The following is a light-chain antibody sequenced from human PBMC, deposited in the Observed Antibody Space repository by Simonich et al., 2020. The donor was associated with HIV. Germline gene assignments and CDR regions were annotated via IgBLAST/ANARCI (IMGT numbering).Light chain of an antibody. CDR3: QQRSNWPLT. CDR1: QSVSRY. V-gene: IGKV3-11*01. J-gene: IGKJ4*01. Sequence: EVVLTQSPATLYLSPGERATLSCRASQSVSRYLAWYQQKPGQAPRLLIYDASNGATGIPARFSGSGSGTDFTLTISSLEPEDFAVYYCQQRSNWPLTFGGGTKVEIK. CDR2: DAS.